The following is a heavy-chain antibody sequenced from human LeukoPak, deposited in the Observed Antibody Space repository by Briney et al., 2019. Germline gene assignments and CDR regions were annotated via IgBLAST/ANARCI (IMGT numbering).Heavy chain of an antibody. Sequence: GGSLRLSCAASGFTFSSYEMKWVRQAPGKGLEWVSYISSSGSTIYYADSVKGPFTISRDNAKNSLYLQMHSMRAEDTAVYYCERTPQRNYLFDYWGQGTLVTVSS. CDR2: ISSSGSTI. J-gene: IGHJ4*02. V-gene: IGHV3-48*03. D-gene: IGHD1-7*01. CDR1: GFTFSSYE. CDR3: ERTPQRNYLFDY.